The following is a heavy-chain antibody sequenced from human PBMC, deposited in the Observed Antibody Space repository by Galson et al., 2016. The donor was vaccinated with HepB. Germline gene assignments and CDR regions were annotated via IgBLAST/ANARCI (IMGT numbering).Heavy chain of an antibody. CDR1: GGSISSSSYY. D-gene: IGHD5-18*01. J-gene: IGHJ6*02. CDR2: IYYSGST. V-gene: IGHV4-39*01. CDR3: ARRFRYTYGPPYGMDV. Sequence: TLSLTCTVSGGSISSSSYYWGWIRQPPGKGLEWIGSIYYSGSTYYNPSLQSRVTISVDTSKNQFSLKMSSVTAADTAVYYCARRFRYTYGPPYGMDVWGQGTTVIVAS.